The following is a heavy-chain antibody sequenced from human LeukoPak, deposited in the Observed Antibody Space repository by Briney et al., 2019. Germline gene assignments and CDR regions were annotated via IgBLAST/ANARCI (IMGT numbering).Heavy chain of an antibody. J-gene: IGHJ4*02. CDR1: GFKVSSND. CDR3: ARVAFMGY. Sequence: GGSLRLSCAVSGFKVSSNDMNWVRQAPGKGLEWVSIIYNGGGTTYYADSVQGRFTISRDNSKNTLYLQMNSLRAEDTALYYCARVAFMGYWGQGTLVTVSS. V-gene: IGHV3-53*01. D-gene: IGHD3-10*01. CDR2: IYNGGGTT.